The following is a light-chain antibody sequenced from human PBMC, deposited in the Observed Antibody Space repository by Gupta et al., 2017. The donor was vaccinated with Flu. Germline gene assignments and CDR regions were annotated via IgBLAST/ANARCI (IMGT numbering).Light chain of an antibody. CDR2: TNN. V-gene: IGLV1-47*01. Sequence: SVLPPPPSSSVTPGPRVTISCSGSSSNIGSNHVDRYQQRPGPAPKLLLYTNNQRPSGVPDRFSGSKYGTSAALTISGRRAEDETDYYCATLDDGRHAWVFGGGTKLTVL. J-gene: IGLJ3*02. CDR3: ATLDDGRHAWV. CDR1: SSNIGSNH.